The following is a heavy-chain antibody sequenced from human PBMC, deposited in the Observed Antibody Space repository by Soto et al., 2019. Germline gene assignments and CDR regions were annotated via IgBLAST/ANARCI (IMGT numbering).Heavy chain of an antibody. CDR3: ARDRAVAVPWPPYDIDY. V-gene: IGHV3-30-3*01. J-gene: IGHJ4*02. D-gene: IGHD6-19*01. Sequence: PGGSLRLSCAASGFTFSSYAMHWVRQAPGKGLEWVAVISYDGSNKYYADSVKGRFTISRDNSKNTLYLQMNSLRAEDTAVYYCARDRAVAVPWPPYDIDYWGQGTLVTSPQ. CDR2: ISYDGSNK. CDR1: GFTFSSYA.